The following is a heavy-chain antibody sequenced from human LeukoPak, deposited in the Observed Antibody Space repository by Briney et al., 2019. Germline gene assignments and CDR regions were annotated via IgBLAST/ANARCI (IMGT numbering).Heavy chain of an antibody. Sequence: PSETLSLTCTVSGGSISSYYWSWIRQPPGKGLEWIGYIYYSGSTNCNPSLKSRVTISVDTSKNQFSLKLSSVTAADTAVYYYARGGGYSSSWRPYYFDYWGQGTLVTVSS. J-gene: IGHJ4*02. CDR3: ARGGGYSSSWRPYYFDY. V-gene: IGHV4-59*01. CDR1: GGSISSYY. D-gene: IGHD6-13*01. CDR2: IYYSGST.